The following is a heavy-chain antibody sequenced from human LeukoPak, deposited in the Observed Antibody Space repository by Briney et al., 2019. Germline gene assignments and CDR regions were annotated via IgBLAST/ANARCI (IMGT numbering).Heavy chain of an antibody. V-gene: IGHV4-59*08. D-gene: IGHD3-3*02. Sequence: SETLSLTCTVSGGSIKSDYWSWIRQPPGKGLEWIGYINYKWNTNSNPSLKSRVTLSIDTSKNQFSLRLTSVTAADTAVYYCARRISDPNYQYMDVWGKGTAVPVSS. J-gene: IGHJ6*03. CDR3: ARRISDPNYQYMDV. CDR1: GGSIKSDY. CDR2: INYKWNT.